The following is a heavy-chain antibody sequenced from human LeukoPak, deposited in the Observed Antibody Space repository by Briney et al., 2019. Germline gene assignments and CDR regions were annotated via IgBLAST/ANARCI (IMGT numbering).Heavy chain of an antibody. CDR1: GFTFSSYS. Sequence: GGSLRLSCAASGFTFSSYSMNWVRQASGKGLEWVSSISSSSSYIYYADSVKGRFTISRDNAKNSLYLQMNSLRAEDTAVYYCARDRCSSTSCYFFDYWGQGTLVTVSS. V-gene: IGHV3-21*01. D-gene: IGHD2-2*01. J-gene: IGHJ4*02. CDR3: ARDRCSSTSCYFFDY. CDR2: ISSSSSYI.